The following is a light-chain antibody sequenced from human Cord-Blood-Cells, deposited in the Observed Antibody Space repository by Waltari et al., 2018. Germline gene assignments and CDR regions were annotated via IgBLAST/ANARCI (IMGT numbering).Light chain of an antibody. Sequence: QLVLTQSPSASASLGASVKLTCTLSSGHSSYAIAWHQPQPEKGPRYLMKLNSDGSQSKGDGVPDRFSGSSSGAKRYLTIPSLQSEDEADYYCQTWGTGNWVFGGGTKLTVL. CDR3: QTWGTGNWV. CDR2: LNSDGSQ. V-gene: IGLV4-69*01. J-gene: IGLJ3*02. CDR1: SGHSSYA.